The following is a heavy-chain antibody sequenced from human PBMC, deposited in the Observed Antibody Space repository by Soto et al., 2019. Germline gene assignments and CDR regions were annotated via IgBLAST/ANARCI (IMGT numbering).Heavy chain of an antibody. Sequence: SVKLCCKASGGTFSSYAISWVRPAPGQGLEWMGGIIPIFGTANYAQKFQGRVTITADKSTSTAYMELRSLRSDDTAVYYCARGPYPNTGSGSYYNLWGQGTLVIVSS. D-gene: IGHD3-10*01. CDR2: IIPIFGTA. CDR3: ARGPYPNTGSGSYYNL. V-gene: IGHV1-69*06. CDR1: GGTFSSYA. J-gene: IGHJ5*02.